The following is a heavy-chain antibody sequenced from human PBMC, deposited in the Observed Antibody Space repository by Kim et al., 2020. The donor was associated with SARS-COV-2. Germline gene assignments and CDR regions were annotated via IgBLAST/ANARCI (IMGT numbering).Heavy chain of an antibody. J-gene: IGHJ4*02. CDR3: ARAYNWNWLLDY. Sequence: NYHPSRKSRVTISVDTSKNQFSLKLSSVTAADTAVYYCARAYNWNWLLDYWGQGTLVTVSS. V-gene: IGHV4-34*01. D-gene: IGHD1-20*01.